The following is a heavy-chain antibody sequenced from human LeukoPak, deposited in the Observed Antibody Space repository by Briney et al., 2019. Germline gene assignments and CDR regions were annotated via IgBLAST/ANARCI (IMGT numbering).Heavy chain of an antibody. CDR2: IIPIFGTA. V-gene: IGHV1-69*13. D-gene: IGHD2-2*01. Sequence: SVKVSCKASGGIFSSYAISWVRQAPGQGLEWMGGIIPIFGTANYAQKFQGRVTITADESTSTAYMELSSLRSEDTAVYYCARAPGRLYQLLPDYYYGMDVWGQGTTVTVSS. CDR3: ARAPGRLYQLLPDYYYGMDV. J-gene: IGHJ6*02. CDR1: GGIFSSYA.